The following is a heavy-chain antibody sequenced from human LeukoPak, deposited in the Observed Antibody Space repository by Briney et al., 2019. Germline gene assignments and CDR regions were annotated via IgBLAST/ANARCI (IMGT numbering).Heavy chain of an antibody. Sequence: GGSLRLSCVASEFTFSNYVMGWVRQAPGKGLEWVSAITARGDGTNYADSVRGRFTISRDNSKNTLYLQLSSLRVGDTAVYYCAKEGTVTNFVWVDVWGQGTTVTVSS. CDR1: EFTFSNYV. CDR3: AKEGTVTNFVWVDV. J-gene: IGHJ6*02. D-gene: IGHD4-17*01. V-gene: IGHV3-23*01. CDR2: ITARGDGT.